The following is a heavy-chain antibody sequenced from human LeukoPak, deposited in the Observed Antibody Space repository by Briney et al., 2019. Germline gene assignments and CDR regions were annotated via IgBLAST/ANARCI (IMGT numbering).Heavy chain of an antibody. CDR2: IIPIFGTA. V-gene: IGHV1-69*01. CDR3: ATRGAIAAADDY. Sequence: ASVKVSCKASGGTFSSYAISWVRQAPGQGLEWMGGIIPIFGTANYAQKFQGRVTITADESMSTAYMELSSLRSEDTAVYYCATRGAIAAADDYWGQGTLVTVSS. D-gene: IGHD6-13*01. J-gene: IGHJ4*02. CDR1: GGTFSSYA.